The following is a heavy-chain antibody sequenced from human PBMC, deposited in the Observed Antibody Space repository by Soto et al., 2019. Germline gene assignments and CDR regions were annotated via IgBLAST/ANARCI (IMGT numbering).Heavy chain of an antibody. V-gene: IGHV1-2*02. CDR2: INPNSGVT. Sequence: GASVKVSCKASGYTFTGYHVHWVRQAPGQGLEWMGWINPNSGVTNYAQKFQGRVSMTRDTSIGTAYMELSRLRSDDTAVFYCASFPGSRWYRAEFFHHWGQGTLVTVSS. CDR3: ASFPGSRWYRAEFFHH. D-gene: IGHD6-13*01. CDR1: GYTFTGYH. J-gene: IGHJ1*01.